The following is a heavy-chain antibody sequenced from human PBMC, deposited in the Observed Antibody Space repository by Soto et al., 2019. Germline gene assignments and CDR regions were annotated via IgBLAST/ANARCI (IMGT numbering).Heavy chain of an antibody. CDR2: INPNSGDT. Sequence: ASVKVSCKASGYTFTGYHIHWVRQAPGRGLEWMGWINPNSGDTEYAQNFQGRVTMTRDTSFNLVYMEMSGLMSDATAVYYCARDAPCTRGFDEMDIWGQGTSVTVS. D-gene: IGHD3-9*01. V-gene: IGHV1-2*02. CDR3: ARDAPCTRGFDEMDI. J-gene: IGHJ6*02. CDR1: GYTFTGYH.